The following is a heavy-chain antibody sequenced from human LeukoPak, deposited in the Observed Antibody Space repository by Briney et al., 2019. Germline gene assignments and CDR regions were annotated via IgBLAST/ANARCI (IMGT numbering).Heavy chain of an antibody. V-gene: IGHV4-59*12. Sequence: SETLSLTCTVSGGSISSYYWTWIRQPPGKGLEWIGYIYYSGNTNYNPSLKSRVTISIDTSKNQFSLQLNSVTPEDTAVYYCARVTSQDKRGFDYWGQGTLVTVSS. D-gene: IGHD1-20*01. CDR1: GGSISSYY. J-gene: IGHJ4*02. CDR3: ARVTSQDKRGFDY. CDR2: IYYSGNT.